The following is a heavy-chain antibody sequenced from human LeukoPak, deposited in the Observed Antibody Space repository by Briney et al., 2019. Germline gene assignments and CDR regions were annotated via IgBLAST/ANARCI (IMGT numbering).Heavy chain of an antibody. CDR2: IYYSGTT. CDR1: GGSLSSSSFY. Sequence: PSETLSLTCTVAGGSLSSSSFYWGWIRQSPGRGLDWIGTIYYSGTTYYNPSLKSRLTLSIDTSKNQFSLNLISVTAADTAVYYCARVDFGYSSSSPDYYYYMDVWGKGTTVTVSS. D-gene: IGHD6-13*01. V-gene: IGHV4-39*07. J-gene: IGHJ6*03. CDR3: ARVDFGYSSSSPDYYYYMDV.